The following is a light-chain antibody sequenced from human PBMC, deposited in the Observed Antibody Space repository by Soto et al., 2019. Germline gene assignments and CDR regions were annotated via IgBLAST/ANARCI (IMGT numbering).Light chain of an antibody. CDR3: QQLSSCQVT. CDR2: DAS. V-gene: IGKV3-11*01. J-gene: IGKJ5*01. Sequence: EIVLTQSPATLSLSPGERATLSCRASQSVSSYLAWYQQKPGQPPRLLIYDASNRATGIPARFSGSGSGTDFTHTISSLEPDDFAVYYCQQLSSCQVTFGQGARLEI. CDR1: QSVSSY.